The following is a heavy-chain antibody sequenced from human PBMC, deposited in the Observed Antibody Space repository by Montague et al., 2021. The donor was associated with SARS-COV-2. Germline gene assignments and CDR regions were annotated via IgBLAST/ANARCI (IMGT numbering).Heavy chain of an antibody. CDR3: ARHCSATLPAVY. V-gene: IGHV4-59*08. Sequence: SETLSLTCTVSGGSISSFYWSWFRQPPGKGLEWIGYISDSGSTNYNPSLTSRVTMSVDTSKNQFSLKVNSVTAADTAVYYCARHCSATLPAVYWGQGTLVTDSS. D-gene: IGHD2-15*01. CDR1: GGSISSFY. J-gene: IGHJ4*02. CDR2: ISDSGST.